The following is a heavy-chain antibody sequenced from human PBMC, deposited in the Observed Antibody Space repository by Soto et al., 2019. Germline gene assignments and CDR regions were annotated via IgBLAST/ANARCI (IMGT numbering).Heavy chain of an antibody. CDR1: GFSLSTSGVG. J-gene: IGHJ4*02. CDR2: IYWDDDK. V-gene: IGHV2-5*02. Sequence: QITLKESGPTLVKPTQTLTLTCTFSGFSLSTSGVGVGWIRQPPGKALEWLALIYWDDDKRYSPSLKSRLTITKDTSKNQVVLTMTNMDPVDTASYYCAHGRIAAAGLDYWGQGTLVTVSS. D-gene: IGHD6-13*01. CDR3: AHGRIAAAGLDY.